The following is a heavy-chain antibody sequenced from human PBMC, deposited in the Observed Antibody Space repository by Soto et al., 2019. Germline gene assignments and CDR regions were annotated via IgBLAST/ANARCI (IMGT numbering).Heavy chain of an antibody. CDR3: ARRSEYDSSGYYPPLYDY. J-gene: IGHJ4*02. CDR1: GYSFTSYW. Sequence: GESLKISCKGSGYSFTSYWIGWVRQMPGKGLEWMGIIYPGDSDTRYSPSFQGQVTISADKSISTAYLQWSSLKASDTAMYYCARRSEYDSSGYYPPLYDYWGQGTLVTV. D-gene: IGHD3-22*01. CDR2: IYPGDSDT. V-gene: IGHV5-51*01.